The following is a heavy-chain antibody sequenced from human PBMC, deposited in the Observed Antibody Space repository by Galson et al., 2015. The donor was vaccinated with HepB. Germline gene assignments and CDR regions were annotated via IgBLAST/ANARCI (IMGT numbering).Heavy chain of an antibody. CDR2: ISSSGGNT. J-gene: IGHJ5*02. V-gene: IGHV3-23*01. D-gene: IGHD1-1*01. CDR1: GLIFSSYA. Sequence: LRLSCAASGLIFSSYAMSWVRQAPGKGLEWVSGISSSGGNTYYADSVKGRFTISRDNSKNTLYLHMSSLRAEDTAVYYCAKVETRACWFDPWGQGTPVTVSS. CDR3: AKVETRACWFDP.